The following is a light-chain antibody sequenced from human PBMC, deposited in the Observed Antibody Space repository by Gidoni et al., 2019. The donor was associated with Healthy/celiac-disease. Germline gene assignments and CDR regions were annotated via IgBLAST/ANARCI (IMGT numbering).Light chain of an antibody. CDR2: GAS. J-gene: IGKJ1*01. Sequence: EIVLTQSPGTLSLSPGERATLSCRASQSVSSSYLAWYQQKPGQAPRLLIYGASSRATGIPDRFSGSGSGTDFTLTISRLEPEDFAVYYCQLGETFXQXTKVEIK. V-gene: IGKV3-20*01. CDR3: QLGET. CDR1: QSVSSSY.